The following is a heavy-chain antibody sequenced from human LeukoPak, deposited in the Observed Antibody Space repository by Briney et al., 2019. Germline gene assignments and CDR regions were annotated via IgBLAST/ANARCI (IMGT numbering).Heavy chain of an antibody. CDR3: AKGARGDTVTSTVGLNWFDP. V-gene: IGHV3-30*18. D-gene: IGHD4-17*01. CDR2: ISYDGSHK. Sequence: GGSLRLSCAASGITFRSYGMHWVRQAPGKGLERVAVISYDGSHKYYADSVKGRFSISRDNSKNTLYLQMNSLRADDTAVYYCAKGARGDTVTSTVGLNWFDPWGQGTLVTVSS. CDR1: GITFRSYG. J-gene: IGHJ5*02.